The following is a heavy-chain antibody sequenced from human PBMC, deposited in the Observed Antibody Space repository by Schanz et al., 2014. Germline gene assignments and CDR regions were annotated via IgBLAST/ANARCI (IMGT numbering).Heavy chain of an antibody. CDR3: ARDKGGYYPFDY. D-gene: IGHD3-3*01. Sequence: VQLVESGGGVVQPGRSLRLSCAASGFTFSTYAMHWVRQAPGKGLEWVAYISNDGSSKYYADSVKGRFTISRDNSKKTLYLQMNSLRAEDTAVHFCARDKGGYYPFDYWGQGTLVTVSS. V-gene: IGHV3-30*07. CDR1: GFTFSTYA. CDR2: ISNDGSSK. J-gene: IGHJ4*02.